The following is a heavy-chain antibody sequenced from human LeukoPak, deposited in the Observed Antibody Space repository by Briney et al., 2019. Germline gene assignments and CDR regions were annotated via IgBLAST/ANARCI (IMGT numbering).Heavy chain of an antibody. CDR2: MYYSGST. CDR1: GGPLSSGDCY. D-gene: IGHD3-22*01. V-gene: IGHV4-30-4*01. J-gene: IGHJ5*02. Sequence: PHPLSLTRTVYGGPLSSGDCYSSWIRQPSGKGLEWIAYMYYSGSTYYNPSLKSRVTMSADTSKNQLSLKLSSVTAADTAVYYCARPYYYDSRIDPWGQGILVTVSS. CDR3: ARPYYYDSRIDP.